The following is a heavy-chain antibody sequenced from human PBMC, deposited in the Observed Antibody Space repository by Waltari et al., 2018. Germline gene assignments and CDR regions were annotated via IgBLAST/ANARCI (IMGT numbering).Heavy chain of an antibody. Sequence: QVQLQESGPGLVKPSETLSLTCTVSGGSVSSGSYYWSWIRQPPGKGLEWIGYIYYSGSTNYNPPLKRRVTISVDTSKNQFSLKLSSVTAADTAVYYCARGQYDSSGYYYKRWFDPWGQGTLVTVSS. V-gene: IGHV4-61*01. D-gene: IGHD3-22*01. CDR3: ARGQYDSSGYYYKRWFDP. CDR1: GGSVSSGSYY. J-gene: IGHJ5*02. CDR2: IYYSGST.